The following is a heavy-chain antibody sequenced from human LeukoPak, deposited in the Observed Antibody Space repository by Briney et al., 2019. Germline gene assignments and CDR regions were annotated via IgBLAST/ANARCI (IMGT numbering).Heavy chain of an antibody. Sequence: GESLKISCKGSGYSSTSSWIGWVRQMPGKGLDWMGIIYLGDSETRYSPSFQGQVTISADKSINTAYLQWGSLKASDTAMYYCARHPSYTSGWPLDYWGQGTLVTVSS. CDR2: IYLGDSET. D-gene: IGHD6-19*01. CDR3: ARHPSYTSGWPLDY. CDR1: GYSSTSSW. V-gene: IGHV5-51*01. J-gene: IGHJ4*02.